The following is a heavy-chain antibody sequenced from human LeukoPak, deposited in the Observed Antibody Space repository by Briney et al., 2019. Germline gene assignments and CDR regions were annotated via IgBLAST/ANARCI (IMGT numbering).Heavy chain of an antibody. CDR3: ARAPPGY. J-gene: IGHJ4*02. CDR2: IKQDGSET. CDR1: GFTFSNYW. V-gene: IGHV3-7*01. Sequence: GGSLRLSCAASGFTFSNYWMNWVRQAPGKGLECLANIKQDGSETYYADSVKGRFTISRDNAKNSLYLQMNGLRAEGTAVYYCARAPPGYWGQGTLVTVSS.